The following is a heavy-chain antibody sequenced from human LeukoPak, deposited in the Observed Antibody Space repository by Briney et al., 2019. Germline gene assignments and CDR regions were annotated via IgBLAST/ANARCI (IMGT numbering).Heavy chain of an antibody. D-gene: IGHD6-19*01. Sequence: SVKVSCKASGGTFSSYAISWVRQAPGQGLEWMGRIIPILGIANYAQKFQGRVTITADKSTSTAYMELSSLRSEDTAVYYCARDRCSSGCHYSDAFDIWGQGTMVTVSS. CDR3: ARDRCSSGCHYSDAFDI. J-gene: IGHJ3*02. V-gene: IGHV1-69*04. CDR1: GGTFSSYA. CDR2: IIPILGIA.